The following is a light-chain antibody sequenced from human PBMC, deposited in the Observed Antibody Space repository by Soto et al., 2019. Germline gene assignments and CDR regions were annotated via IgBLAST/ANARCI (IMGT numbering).Light chain of an antibody. CDR2: DAS. J-gene: IGKJ5*01. CDR3: QQRSNWPPT. CDR1: QSVSSY. Sequence: EIVLTQSPSTLSFSPGERATLSCRASQSVSSYLAWYQQKPGQAPRLLIYDASNRATGIPARFSGSGSGTDFTLTISSLEPEDFAVYYCQQRSNWPPTFGQGTRLE. V-gene: IGKV3-11*01.